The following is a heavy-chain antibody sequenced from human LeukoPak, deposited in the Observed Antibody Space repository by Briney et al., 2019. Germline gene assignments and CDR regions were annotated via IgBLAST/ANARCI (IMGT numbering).Heavy chain of an antibody. D-gene: IGHD2-2*01. CDR1: GFTFSSYG. Sequence: GRSLRLSCAASGFTFSSYGMHWVRQAPGRGLEWVAVIWYDGSNKYYADSVKGRFTISRDNSKNTLYLQMNGLRAEDTAVYYCAKGSRDVVVPAAPPFDYWGQGTLVTVSS. J-gene: IGHJ4*02. CDR3: AKGSRDVVVPAAPPFDY. V-gene: IGHV3-33*06. CDR2: IWYDGSNK.